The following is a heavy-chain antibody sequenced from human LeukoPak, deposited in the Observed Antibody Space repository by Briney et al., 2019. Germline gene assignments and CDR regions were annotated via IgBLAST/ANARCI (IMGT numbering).Heavy chain of an antibody. D-gene: IGHD3-22*01. Sequence: ASVKVSCKASGYTFTNYGISWVRQAPGQGLEWMGWISTYNGHTKYAQKFQDRVTMTTDTSTSTANMELRSLRSDDTAVYYCARGFPPRRNHDRNGYYSYYFDYWGQGTLVTVSS. CDR3: ARGFPPRRNHDRNGYYSYYFDY. CDR2: ISTYNGHT. V-gene: IGHV1-18*01. CDR1: GYTFTNYG. J-gene: IGHJ4*02.